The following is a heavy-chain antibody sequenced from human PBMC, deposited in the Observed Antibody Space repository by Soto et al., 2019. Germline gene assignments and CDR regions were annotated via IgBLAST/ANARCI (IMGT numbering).Heavy chain of an antibody. D-gene: IGHD1-1*01. CDR1: GFAFSNYG. CDR3: ARVGTTGHWYLDL. CDR2: ISGSGGTI. J-gene: IGHJ2*01. V-gene: IGHV3-23*01. Sequence: EVQLLESGGGLVQPGGSLRLSCAASGFAFSNYGMTWVRQPPGRGLEWVSAISGSGGTIYYADSVKGRFTISRDNSKNTLYLQMNRMRAEDTAVYYCARVGTTGHWYLDLWGRGTLVTVSS.